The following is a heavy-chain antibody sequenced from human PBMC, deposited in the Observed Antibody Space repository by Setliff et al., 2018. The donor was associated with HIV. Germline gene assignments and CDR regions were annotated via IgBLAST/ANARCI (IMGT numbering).Heavy chain of an antibody. J-gene: IGHJ4*02. CDR3: ARENYYGSGTHFFDD. D-gene: IGHD3-10*01. V-gene: IGHV3-30*04. Sequence: LRLSCAASGFTLSGYDMHWVRQAPGKGLEWVALISYDGSYDKYADSVKGRFTGSRDNSKNMLYLQMNSLRVEDTAIYYCARENYYGSGTHFFDDWGQGTLVTVSS. CDR1: GFTLSGYD. CDR2: ISYDGSYD.